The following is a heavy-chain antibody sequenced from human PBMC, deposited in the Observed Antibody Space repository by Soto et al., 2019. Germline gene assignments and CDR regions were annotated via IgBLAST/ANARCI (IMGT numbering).Heavy chain of an antibody. CDR3: ARLGSGYYPNWFDP. D-gene: IGHD3-22*01. J-gene: IGHJ5*02. V-gene: IGHV4-39*02. Sequence: QLQLQESGPGLVKPSETLSLTCTVSGGSISSSSYYWGWIRQPPGKGLECIGTIYYTGSTYYNPSLKSRVTISVDTSKNHFSLKLSSVTAADTAVYYCARLGSGYYPNWFDPWGQGTLVTVSS. CDR1: GGSISSSSYY. CDR2: IYYTGST.